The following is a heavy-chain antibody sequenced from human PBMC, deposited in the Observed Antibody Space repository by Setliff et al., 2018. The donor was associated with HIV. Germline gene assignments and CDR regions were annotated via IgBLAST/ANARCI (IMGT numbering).Heavy chain of an antibody. CDR1: GFTFSSYA. J-gene: IGHJ4*02. Sequence: GGSLRLSCAASGFTFSSYAMSWVRQAPGKGLEWVSAISGSGGSTYYADSVKGRFTISRDNSKNTLYLQMNSLRAEDTAVYYCVKLLRSPDPVSIFDYWGPGTLVTVSS. CDR2: ISGSGGST. CDR3: VKLLRSPDPVSIFDY. V-gene: IGHV3-23*01.